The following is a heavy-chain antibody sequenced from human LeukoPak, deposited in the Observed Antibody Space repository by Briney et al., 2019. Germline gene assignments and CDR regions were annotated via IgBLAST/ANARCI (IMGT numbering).Heavy chain of an antibody. D-gene: IGHD1-26*01. CDR2: INAGIGNT. J-gene: IGHJ4*02. CDR1: GYTFTSYA. V-gene: IGHV1-3*01. CDR3: ARVRRDYSGSYFDY. Sequence: ASVKVSCKASGYTFTSYAMHWVRQAPGQRPEWMGWINAGIGNTKYSQKFQGRVTITRDTSASTAYMELSSLRSEDTAVYYCARVRRDYSGSYFDYWGQGTLVTVSS.